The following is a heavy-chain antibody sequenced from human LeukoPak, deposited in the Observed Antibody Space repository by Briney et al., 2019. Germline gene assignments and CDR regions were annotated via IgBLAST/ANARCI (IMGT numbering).Heavy chain of an antibody. D-gene: IGHD1-26*01. CDR1: GFTVSSNY. V-gene: IGHV3-66*01. J-gene: IGHJ4*02. Sequence: GGSLRLSCAASGFTVSSNYMSWVRQAPAKGLEWVSVIYSGGSTYYADSVKGRFTISRDNSKNTLYLQMNSLRAEDTAVYYCARDEPIVGATEYWGQGTLVTVTS. CDR2: IYSGGST. CDR3: ARDEPIVGATEY.